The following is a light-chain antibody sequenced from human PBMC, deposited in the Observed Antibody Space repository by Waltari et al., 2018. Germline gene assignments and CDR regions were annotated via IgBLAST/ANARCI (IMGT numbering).Light chain of an antibody. CDR2: DVS. Sequence: QSALTQPASVSGSPGQSVTIFCARTSNDVGGYNSVSWYQGHPGQAPRVIIYDVSGRPSGVSDRFSGSKSGNTASLTISGLHAEDDADYYCSSQSSNDVVLFGGGTKLTVL. V-gene: IGLV2-14*01. CDR3: SSQSSNDVVL. CDR1: SNDVGGYNS. J-gene: IGLJ2*01.